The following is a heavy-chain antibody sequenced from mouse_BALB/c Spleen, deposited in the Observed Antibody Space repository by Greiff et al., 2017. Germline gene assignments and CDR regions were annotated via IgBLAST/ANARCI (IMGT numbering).Heavy chain of an antibody. CDR2: ISYSGST. D-gene: IGHD2-1*01. J-gene: IGHJ3*01. CDR1: GDSITSGY. Sequence: EVQLVESGPSLVKPSQTLSLTCSVTGDSITSGYWNWIRKFPGNKLEYMGYISYSGSTYYNPSLKSRISITRDTSTNQYYLQLKSVTTEDTATYYCARSYGNPAGCAYWGQGTLVTVSA. CDR3: ARSYGNPAGCAY. V-gene: IGHV3-8*02.